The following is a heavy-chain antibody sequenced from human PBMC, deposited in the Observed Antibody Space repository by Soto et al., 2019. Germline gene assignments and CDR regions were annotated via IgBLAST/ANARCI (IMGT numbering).Heavy chain of an antibody. Sequence: EVQLVESGGGLVKPGGSLRLSCAASGFTFSRYSMNWVSQAPGKGMEWVSSISSSSSYIYYADSVKGRFTISRDNAKNSLYLQMNRLRAADTAVYYCARGLDCSGGSCYHDYWGQGTLVTVSS. J-gene: IGHJ4*02. V-gene: IGHV3-21*01. CDR1: GFTFSRYS. CDR3: ARGLDCSGGSCYHDY. D-gene: IGHD2-15*01. CDR2: ISSSSSYI.